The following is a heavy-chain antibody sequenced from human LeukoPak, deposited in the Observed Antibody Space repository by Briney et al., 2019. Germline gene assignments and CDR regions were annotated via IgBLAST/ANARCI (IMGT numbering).Heavy chain of an antibody. V-gene: IGHV4-39*01. CDR1: GGPISSSSYY. D-gene: IGHD3-22*01. CDR2: IYYSGST. CDR3: ARQGRLLLQYYFDY. J-gene: IGHJ4*02. Sequence: PSETLSLTCTVSGGPISSSSYYWGWIRQPPGKGLEWIGSIYYSGSTYYNPSLKSRVTISVDTSKNQFSLKLSSVTAADTAVYYCARQGRLLLQYYFDYWGQGTLATVSS.